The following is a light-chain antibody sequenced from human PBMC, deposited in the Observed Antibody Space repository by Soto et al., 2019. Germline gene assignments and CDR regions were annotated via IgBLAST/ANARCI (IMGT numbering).Light chain of an antibody. J-gene: IGKJ1*01. CDR1: QSISTS. CDR3: QQYGSYSRT. V-gene: IGKV1-5*03. CDR2: LAS. Sequence: DIQMTQSPSTLSAFVGDRVTITCRASQSISTSLAWYQQKPGKAPKLLIYLASSLESGVPARFSGSGSATDFTLSISSLQPDDFATYYCQQYGSYSRTFGQGTKVEIK.